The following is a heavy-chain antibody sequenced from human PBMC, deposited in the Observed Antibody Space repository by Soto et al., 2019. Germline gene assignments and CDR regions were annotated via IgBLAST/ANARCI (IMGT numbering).Heavy chain of an antibody. J-gene: IGHJ5*02. D-gene: IGHD3-10*01. CDR1: GFTFTSSA. Sequence: GASVKVSCKASGFTFTSSAVQWVRQARGQRLEWIGWIVVGSGNTNYAQKFQERVTITRDMSTSTAYMELSSLRSEDPAVYYCAAYTVTMVRGGRNPWGQGTLVTVSS. V-gene: IGHV1-58*01. CDR2: IVVGSGNT. CDR3: AAYTVTMVRGGRNP.